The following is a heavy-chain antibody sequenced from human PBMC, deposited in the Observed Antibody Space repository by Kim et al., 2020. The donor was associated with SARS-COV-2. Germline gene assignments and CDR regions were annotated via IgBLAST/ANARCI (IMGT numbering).Heavy chain of an antibody. V-gene: IGHV3-72*01. CDR3: ARDRQGAGDY. CDR1: GFTFSDYY. CDR2: IRNKAHGYTT. J-gene: IGHJ4*02. Sequence: GGSLRLSCAASGFTFSDYYMDWVRQTPGKGLEWVGRIRNKAHGYTTEYAASVKGRFTISRDDSKTSLHLQMNSLKTENAAVYFCARDRQGAGDYWGQGTLVTVSS.